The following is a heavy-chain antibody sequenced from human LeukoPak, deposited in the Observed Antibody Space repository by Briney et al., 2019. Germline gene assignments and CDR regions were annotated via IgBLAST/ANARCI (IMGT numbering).Heavy chain of an antibody. CDR1: GYIFTGYH. CDR3: TRDGGGSPGDY. J-gene: IGHJ4*02. V-gene: IGHV1-2*02. Sequence: ASVKVSCKASGYIFTGYHMHWVRQAPGQGLEWMGWINPNSDDTNYAQKFQGRVTMTGDTSITTVYMELNSLKSDDTAVYYCTRDGGGSPGDYWGQGTLVTVSS. CDR2: INPNSDDT. D-gene: IGHD3-16*01.